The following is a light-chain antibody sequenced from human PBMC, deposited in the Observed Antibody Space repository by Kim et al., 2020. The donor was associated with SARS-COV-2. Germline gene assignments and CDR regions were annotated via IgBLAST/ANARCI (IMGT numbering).Light chain of an antibody. V-gene: IGLV3-19*01. CDR3: KSRDSSGNVV. Sequence: SSELTQDPAVSVALGQTVRITCQGDSLRSYYASWYQQKPGQAPVLVIYGRNNRPSRIPDRFSGSTSGNTASLTITGAQAEDEADYYCKSRDSSGNVVFGGGTKLTVL. CDR2: GRN. CDR1: SLRSYY. J-gene: IGLJ2*01.